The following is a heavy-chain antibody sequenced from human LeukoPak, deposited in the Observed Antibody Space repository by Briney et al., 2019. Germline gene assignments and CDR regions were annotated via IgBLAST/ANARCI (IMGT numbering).Heavy chain of an antibody. CDR3: ARDFSYSSGWYGRGYYFDY. Sequence: ASVKVSCKASGGTFSSYAISWVRQAPGQGLEWMGGIIRIFGTTNYAEKCQGRVTITADESTSTAYMELSSLRSEDTAVYYCARDFSYSSGWYGRGYYFDYWGQGTLVTVSS. CDR1: GGTFSSYA. D-gene: IGHD6-19*01. CDR2: IIRIFGTT. V-gene: IGHV1-69*01. J-gene: IGHJ4*02.